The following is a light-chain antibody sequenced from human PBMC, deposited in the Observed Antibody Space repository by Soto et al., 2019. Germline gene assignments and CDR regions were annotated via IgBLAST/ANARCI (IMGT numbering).Light chain of an antibody. CDR3: RTWDNNLSANV. CDR2: DNN. J-gene: IGLJ1*01. V-gene: IGLV1-51*01. CDR1: NSNIGNNY. Sequence: QSVLTQPPSVSAAPGQKVTISCSGSNSNIGNNYVSWYQQLPGAAPKLLIYDNNQRPSGISGRFSASKSGASATLGIAGLQTGDEADYYCRTWDNNLSANVFGTGTKVTVL.